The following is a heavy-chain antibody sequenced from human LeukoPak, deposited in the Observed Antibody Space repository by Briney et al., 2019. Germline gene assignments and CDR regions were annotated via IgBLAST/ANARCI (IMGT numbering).Heavy chain of an antibody. D-gene: IGHD1-1*01. CDR3: ARGAVDTTFDY. CDR2: IYYSGST. J-gene: IGHJ4*02. Sequence: SETLSLTCTVSGGSISSGGYYWSWIRQHPGTGLEWIGYIYYSGSTNYNPSLKGRVTISVDTSKNQFSLKLTSVTAADTAVYYCARGAVDTTFDYWGQGTLVTVSS. V-gene: IGHV4-61*08. CDR1: GGSISSGGYY.